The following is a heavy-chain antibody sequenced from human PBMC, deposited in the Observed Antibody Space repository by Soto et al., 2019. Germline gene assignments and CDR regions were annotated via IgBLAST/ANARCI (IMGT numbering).Heavy chain of an antibody. J-gene: IGHJ5*02. CDR3: AREAGPDRWFDP. Sequence: QVQLQESGPGLVEPSETLSLTCTVSGASISSYFWTWIRQPAGKGLDWIGRMSTSGTTNYNPSLKSRVTMSVDTSKNHFSLNLSSETAADTAVYYCAREAGPDRWFDPWGQGTLVTVSS. V-gene: IGHV4-4*07. CDR2: MSTSGTT. D-gene: IGHD6-19*01. CDR1: GASISSYF.